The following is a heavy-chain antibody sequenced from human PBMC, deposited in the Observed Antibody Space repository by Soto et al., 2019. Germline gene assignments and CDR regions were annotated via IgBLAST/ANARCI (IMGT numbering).Heavy chain of an antibody. J-gene: IGHJ4*02. V-gene: IGHV3-53*01. Sequence: PGGSLRLSCAASGVTVSTNYMIWVRQAPGKGLEWVSVIYDDGRTFYADSVRGRFTISRDKSNNTLYPQMNNVRADDTATYYCAHHNISSSWRKWGQGALVTVSS. CDR1: GVTVSTNY. D-gene: IGHD6-13*01. CDR3: AHHNISSSWRK. CDR2: IYDDGRT.